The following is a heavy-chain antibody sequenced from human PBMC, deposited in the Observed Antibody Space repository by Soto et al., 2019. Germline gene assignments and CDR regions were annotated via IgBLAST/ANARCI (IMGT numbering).Heavy chain of an antibody. CDR3: ATHGSYYYALDV. J-gene: IGHJ6*02. Sequence: ASVKVSCKISGYSLSQLSMNWVRQAPGKGLEWMGGFDPEAGKIIYAQNFQGRVTMTEDTATDTAYLNLKNLRSEDTAVYYCATHGSYYYALDVWGQGTPVTVSS. CDR1: GYSLSQLS. CDR2: FDPEAGKI. V-gene: IGHV1-24*01. D-gene: IGHD3-10*01.